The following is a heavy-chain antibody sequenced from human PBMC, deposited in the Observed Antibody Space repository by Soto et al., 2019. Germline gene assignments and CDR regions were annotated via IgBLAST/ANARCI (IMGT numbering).Heavy chain of an antibody. V-gene: IGHV3-23*01. J-gene: IGHJ4*02. CDR2: ISGSGGST. Sequence: EVQLLESGGGLVQPGGSLRLSCAASGFTFSSYAMSWVRQAPGKGLEWVSAISGSGGSTYYADSVKGRFTISRDNYKNTLYLQMNSLRAEDTAVYYCAKDITMVRGGRGYWGQGPLVTVSS. D-gene: IGHD3-10*01. CDR3: AKDITMVRGGRGY. CDR1: GFTFSSYA.